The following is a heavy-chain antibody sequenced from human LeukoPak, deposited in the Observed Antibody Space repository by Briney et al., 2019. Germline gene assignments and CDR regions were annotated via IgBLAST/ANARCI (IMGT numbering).Heavy chain of an antibody. CDR3: ARDYCSSTSCYGMDV. J-gene: IGHJ6*02. CDR2: ISSSGSTI. D-gene: IGHD2-2*01. V-gene: IGHV3-11*01. CDR1: GFTFSDYY. Sequence: GGSLRLSCAASGFTFSDYYMSWIRQAPGKGLEWVSYISSSGSTIYYADSVKGRFTTSRDNAKNSLYLQMNSLRAEDTAVYYCARDYCSSTSCYGMDVWGQGTTVTVSS.